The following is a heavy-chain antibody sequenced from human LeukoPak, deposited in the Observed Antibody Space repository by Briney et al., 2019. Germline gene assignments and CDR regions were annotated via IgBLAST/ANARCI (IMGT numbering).Heavy chain of an antibody. D-gene: IGHD1-26*01. CDR1: GFTFSSYA. Sequence: GGSLRLSCAASGFTFSSYAISWVRQAPGQGLEWMGGIIPIFGTANYAQKFQGRVTITADESTSTAYMEPSSLRSEDTAVYYCAREEVSVGATLSPYFDYWGQGTLVTVSS. CDR3: AREEVSVGATLSPYFDY. CDR2: IIPIFGTA. V-gene: IGHV1-69*01. J-gene: IGHJ4*02.